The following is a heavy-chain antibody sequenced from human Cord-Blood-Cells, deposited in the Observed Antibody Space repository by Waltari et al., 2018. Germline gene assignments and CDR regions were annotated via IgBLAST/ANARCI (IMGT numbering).Heavy chain of an antibody. CDR3: AHRTASGVAFDI. J-gene: IGHJ3*02. Sequence: ITLKESGPTLVKPTQTPTLTCTFSGFSLSTSGVGVGWIRQPPGKALEWLALIYWDDDKRYSPSLKSRLTITKDTSKNQVVLTMTNMDPVDTATYYCAHRTASGVAFDIWGQGTMVTVSS. CDR2: IYWDDDK. D-gene: IGHD6-13*01. CDR1: GFSLSTSGVG. V-gene: IGHV2-5*02.